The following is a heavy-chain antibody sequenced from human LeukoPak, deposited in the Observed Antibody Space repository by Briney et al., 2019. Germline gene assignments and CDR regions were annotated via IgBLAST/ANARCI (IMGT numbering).Heavy chain of an antibody. CDR2: IYYSGST. V-gene: IGHV4-31*03. Sequence: PSATLSLTCTVSGGSISSDHYYWSWIRQHPGKGLEWIGCIYYSGSTYYNPSLKSRITMSVDTSKNQFSLKLSSVTAADTAVYYCARRYDLTLIYYFDYWGQGTLVTVSS. CDR1: GGSISSDHYY. CDR3: ARRYDLTLIYYFDY. D-gene: IGHD3-16*01. J-gene: IGHJ4*02.